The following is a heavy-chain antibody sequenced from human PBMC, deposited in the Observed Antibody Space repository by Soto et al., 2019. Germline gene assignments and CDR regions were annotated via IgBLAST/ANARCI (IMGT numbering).Heavy chain of an antibody. Sequence: GGSLRLSSAASGFTFSSYAMSWVRQAPGKGLEWVSAISGSGGSTYYADSVKGRFTISRDNSKNMLYLQMNSLRAEDTAVYYCAKYMTTVTTSDAFDIWGQGTMVTVSS. V-gene: IGHV3-23*01. D-gene: IGHD4-17*01. CDR2: ISGSGGST. CDR1: GFTFSSYA. CDR3: AKYMTTVTTSDAFDI. J-gene: IGHJ3*02.